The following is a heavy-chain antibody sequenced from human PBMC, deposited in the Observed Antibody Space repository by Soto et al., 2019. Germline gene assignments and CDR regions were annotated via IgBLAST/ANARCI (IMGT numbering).Heavy chain of an antibody. CDR2: ITRGGSV. CDR3: ARAENYDPRNHYFRTSYMEV. V-gene: IGHV4-34*01. D-gene: IGHD1-7*01. Sequence: WTWVRQPPGKGLEWIGEITRGGSVNYSPSLKARTTMSVDSSKTLFSLNLTSVTAADTATYFCARAENYDPRNHYFRTSYMEVWGKGTTVIVSS. J-gene: IGHJ6*03.